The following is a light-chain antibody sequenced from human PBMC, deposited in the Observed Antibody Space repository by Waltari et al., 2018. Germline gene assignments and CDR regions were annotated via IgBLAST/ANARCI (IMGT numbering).Light chain of an antibody. CDR2: EVI. J-gene: IGLJ3*02. CDR3: CSYAGRNSWV. V-gene: IGLV2-23*02. Sequence: YQQHPDEAPKRMVYEVIERPSGFSNLFSGSEAGNTASLTISGHQAEDEADYYCCSYAGRNSWVCGGGTKLTVV.